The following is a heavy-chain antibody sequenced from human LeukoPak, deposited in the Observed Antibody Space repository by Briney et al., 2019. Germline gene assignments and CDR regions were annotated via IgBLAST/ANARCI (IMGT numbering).Heavy chain of an antibody. CDR1: GGSFSGYY. V-gene: IGHV4-34*01. CDR3: ARGRSVVVPAARGSPDYYYYMDV. CDR2: INHSGST. Sequence: SETLSLTCAVYGGSFSGYYWSWIRQPPGKGLEWIGEINHSGSTNYNPSLKSRVTISADTSKNQFSLKLSSVTAADTAVYYCARGRSVVVPAARGSPDYYYYMDVWGKGTTVTVSS. J-gene: IGHJ6*03. D-gene: IGHD2-2*01.